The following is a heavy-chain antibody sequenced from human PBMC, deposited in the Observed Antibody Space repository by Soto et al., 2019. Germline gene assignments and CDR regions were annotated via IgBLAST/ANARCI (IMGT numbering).Heavy chain of an antibody. J-gene: IGHJ4*02. Sequence: QVQLVQSGAEVKKPGSSVKVSCKASGGTFSSYAISWVRQAPGQGLEWMGGIIPIFGTANYAQKFQGRVXIXGXXSTSTAYMELSSLRSEDTAVYYCARALYGDYYFDYWGQGTLVTVSS. D-gene: IGHD4-17*01. CDR1: GGTFSSYA. V-gene: IGHV1-69*12. CDR2: IIPIFGTA. CDR3: ARALYGDYYFDY.